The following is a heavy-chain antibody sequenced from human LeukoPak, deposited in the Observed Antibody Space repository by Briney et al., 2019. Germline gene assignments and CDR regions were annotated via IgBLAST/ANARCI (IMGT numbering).Heavy chain of an antibody. CDR2: IIPILGIA. CDR1: GGTFSSYA. CDR3: ARRFVVVAANYYYYYGMDV. D-gene: IGHD2-15*01. V-gene: IGHV1-69*04. J-gene: IGHJ6*02. Sequence: SVKVSCKASGGTFSSYAISWVRQAPGQGLEWMGRIIPILGIANYAQKFQGRVTITADKSTSTAYTELSSLRSEDTAVYYCARRFVVVAANYYYYYGMDVWGQGTTVTVSS.